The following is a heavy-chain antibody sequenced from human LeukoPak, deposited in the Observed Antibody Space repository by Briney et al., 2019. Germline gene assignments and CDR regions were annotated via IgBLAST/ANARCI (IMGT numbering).Heavy chain of an antibody. Sequence: PPETLSLTCTVSGGSISSYYWSWIRQPPGKGLEWIGSIYHSGSTYYNPSLKSRVTISVDTSKNQFSLKLSSVTAADTAVYYCARGGSSGWYGGWFDPWSQGTLVTVSS. CDR1: GGSISSYY. CDR2: IYHSGST. D-gene: IGHD6-19*01. CDR3: ARGGSSGWYGGWFDP. V-gene: IGHV4-59*01. J-gene: IGHJ5*02.